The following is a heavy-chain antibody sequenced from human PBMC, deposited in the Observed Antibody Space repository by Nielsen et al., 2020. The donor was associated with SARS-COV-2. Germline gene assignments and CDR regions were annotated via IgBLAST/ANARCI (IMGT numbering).Heavy chain of an antibody. CDR3: ARGLAIGATPLNP. V-gene: IGHV3-21*04. D-gene: IGHD2-15*01. Sequence: GGSLRLSCAASGFTFRSYSMNWVRQAPGKGLEWVSSITSSSNYRYYADSLKGRFTISRDNAKNSLYLQMNSLRAEDTAVYYCARGLAIGATPLNPWGQGTLVTVSS. CDR2: ITSSSNYR. CDR1: GFTFRSYS. J-gene: IGHJ5*02.